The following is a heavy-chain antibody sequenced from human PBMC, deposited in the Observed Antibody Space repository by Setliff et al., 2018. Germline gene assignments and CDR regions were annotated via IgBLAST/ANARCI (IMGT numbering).Heavy chain of an antibody. D-gene: IGHD3-16*02. CDR1: GYSFSTYA. CDR2: INTNPGNP. V-gene: IGHV7-4-1*02. CDR3: ARASRFATIVWKGDYYMDV. Sequence: ASVKVSCKASGYSFSTYAMSWIRQAPGQGLEWMGWINTNPGNPSYAQGFTGRFVFSLDTSVSTAYLQISSLKPEDTAMYYCARASRFATIVWKGDYYMDVWGKGTTVT. J-gene: IGHJ6*03.